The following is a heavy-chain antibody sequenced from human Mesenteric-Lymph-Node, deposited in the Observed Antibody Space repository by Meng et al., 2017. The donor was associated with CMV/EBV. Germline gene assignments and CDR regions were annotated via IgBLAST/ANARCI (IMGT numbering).Heavy chain of an antibody. CDR1: GFIFGYYE. CDR3: ARDRHCSRTSCYIGGTDY. CDR2: ISSSGSTI. D-gene: IGHD2-2*02. V-gene: IGHV3-48*03. J-gene: IGHJ4*02. Sequence: GESLKISCAASGFIFGYYEMNWVRQAPGKGLEWVSYISSSGSTIYYADSVKGRFTISRDNAKSSLYLQMNSLRAEDTAIYYCARDRHCSRTSCYIGGTDYWGQGTLVTVSS.